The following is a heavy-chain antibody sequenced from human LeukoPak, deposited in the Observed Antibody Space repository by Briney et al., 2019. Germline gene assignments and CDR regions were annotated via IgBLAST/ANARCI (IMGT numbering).Heavy chain of an antibody. J-gene: IGHJ4*02. CDR2: IGGSGEVT. D-gene: IGHD5-12*01. V-gene: IGHV3-23*01. CDR3: VRGYSDYDSYYFDY. Sequence: PGGSLRLSCAASGFTFNTYTMTWVRQAPGKGLVWVSVIGGSGEVTYYADSVRGRFTIYRDNSKNTLYLQMNSLRAEDTAVYYCVRGYSDYDSYYFDYWGQGTLVTVSS. CDR1: GFTFNTYT.